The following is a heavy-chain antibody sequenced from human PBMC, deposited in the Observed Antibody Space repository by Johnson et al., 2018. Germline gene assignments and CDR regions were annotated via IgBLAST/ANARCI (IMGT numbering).Heavy chain of an antibody. CDR3: ARDRPDHAFWSGSTLPAEYFQH. D-gene: IGHD3/OR15-3a*01. CDR2: ISSSSSYI. Sequence: VQLVDSGGGLVKPGGSLRLSCAASGFTFSTYSMDWVRQAPGKGLEWVASISSSSSYIYYADSVKGRFTISRDNANNSLFLQMSSLGDEDTAEYYCARDRPDHAFWSGSTLPAEYFQHWGQGTLVTVSS. V-gene: IGHV3-21*01. CDR1: GFTFSTYS. J-gene: IGHJ1*01.